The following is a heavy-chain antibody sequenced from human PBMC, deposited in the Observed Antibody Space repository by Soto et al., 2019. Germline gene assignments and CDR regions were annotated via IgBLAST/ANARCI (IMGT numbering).Heavy chain of an antibody. V-gene: IGHV4-34*01. CDR1: GGSFSGYY. J-gene: IGHJ6*03. D-gene: IGHD3-16*01. CDR3: ARGQRLAGEDYMDV. Sequence: SETLSLTCAVYGGSFSGYYWSWIRQPPGKGLEWIGEINHSGSTNYNPSLKSRVTISVDTSKNQFSLKLSSVTAADTAVYYCARGQRLAGEDYMDVWGKGTTVTVSS. CDR2: INHSGST.